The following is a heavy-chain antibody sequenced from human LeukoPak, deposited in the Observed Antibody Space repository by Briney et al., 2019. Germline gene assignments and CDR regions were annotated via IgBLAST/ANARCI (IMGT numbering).Heavy chain of an antibody. D-gene: IGHD4-11*01. CDR2: INGDGSVN. CDR3: ANVFYSDAIFDY. Sequence: GESLRLSCAGSGFSFSSSRMYWVRQAPGKGLEWVANINGDGSVNHYVDSVRGRFTISRDNAKNSLYLQMNSLRAEDTAVFYCANVFYSDAIFDYWGQGTLVTVSS. J-gene: IGHJ4*02. CDR1: GFSFSSSR. V-gene: IGHV3-7*01.